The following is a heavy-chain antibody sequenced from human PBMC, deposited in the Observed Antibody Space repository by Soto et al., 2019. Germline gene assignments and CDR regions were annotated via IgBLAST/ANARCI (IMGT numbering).Heavy chain of an antibody. CDR3: AKGNSMVRGVKGVKAFDI. D-gene: IGHD3-10*01. V-gene: IGHV3-9*01. CDR2: ISWNSGSI. CDR1: GFTFDDYA. J-gene: IGHJ3*02. Sequence: DVQLVESGGGLVQPGRSLRLSCAASGFTFDDYAMHWVRQAPGKGLEWVSGISWNSGSIGYADSVKGRFTISRDNAKNSLYLQMNSLRAEDTALYYCAKGNSMVRGVKGVKAFDIWGQGTMVTVSS.